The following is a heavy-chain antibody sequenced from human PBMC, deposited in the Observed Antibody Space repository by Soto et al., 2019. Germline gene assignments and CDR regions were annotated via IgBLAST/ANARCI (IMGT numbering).Heavy chain of an antibody. J-gene: IGHJ4*02. Sequence: QVQLVESGGGVVQPGRSLRLSCAASGFTFSSSVMHWVRQAPGKGLEWVAVIWHDGSNENYADSVKGQFTIFRDNSENTLYLQMYSLRAEDTAVYYCATEKSAAGYFDFWGQGTLVTVSS. CDR2: IWHDGSNE. CDR1: GFTFSSSV. V-gene: IGHV3-33*01. D-gene: IGHD2-15*01. CDR3: ATEKSAAGYFDF.